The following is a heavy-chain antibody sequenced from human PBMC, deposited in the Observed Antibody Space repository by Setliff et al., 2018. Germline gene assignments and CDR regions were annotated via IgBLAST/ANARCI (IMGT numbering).Heavy chain of an antibody. V-gene: IGHV1-3*01. CDR2: INAGNGDI. CDR3: ARYITGTTPADY. CDR1: GYTFTDYS. Sequence: ASVKVSCKASGYTFTDYSIHWVRQAPGQRLEWMGWINAGNGDIQLSQKLQGRVTMTTDTFTSTAYMELRSLRSDDTAVCYCARYITGTTPADYWGQGTLVTVSS. J-gene: IGHJ4*02. D-gene: IGHD1-7*01.